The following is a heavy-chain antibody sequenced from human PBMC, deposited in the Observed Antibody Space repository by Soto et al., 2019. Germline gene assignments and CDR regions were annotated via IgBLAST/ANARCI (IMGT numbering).Heavy chain of an antibody. CDR2: IYWDDSK. D-gene: IGHD3-9*01. CDR3: AHKGPEDWPLDY. Sequence: QITLKESGPTLVRTTQTLTLTCAFSGFSLSTSGVGVGWIRQPPGKALEWLAVIYWDDSKHYSPSLRSRLTITKGTSKNQVVLTMTNMDPMDTGTYYCAHKGPEDWPLDYWGQGTLVTVSS. V-gene: IGHV2-5*02. J-gene: IGHJ4*02. CDR1: GFSLSTSGVG.